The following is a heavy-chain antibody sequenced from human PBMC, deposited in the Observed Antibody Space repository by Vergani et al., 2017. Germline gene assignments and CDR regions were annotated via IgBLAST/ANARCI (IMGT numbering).Heavy chain of an antibody. CDR1: GFTSSYYG. CDR3: ATKSCGTPGCQIGYFRE. J-gene: IGHJ1*01. Sequence: VHLVESGGGVVQPGRSLRHSCVVSGFTSSYYGMHWVRQALGKGLEWVAVISYEGTQKYYADSVKGRFTISRDNSKSTLYLQRNSLRTEDTAVYYCATKSCGTPGCQIGYFREWGQGTLVTVSS. D-gene: IGHD1-1*01. CDR2: ISYEGTQK. V-gene: IGHV3-30*03.